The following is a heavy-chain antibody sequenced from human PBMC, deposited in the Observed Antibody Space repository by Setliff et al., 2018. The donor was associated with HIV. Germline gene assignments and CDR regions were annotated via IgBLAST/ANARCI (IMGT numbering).Heavy chain of an antibody. CDR1: GFTFSTYS. CDR2: ISSSSSSI. J-gene: IGHJ4*02. V-gene: IGHV3-48*01. D-gene: IGHD2-2*01. Sequence: GGSLRLSCAASGFTFSTYSLNWVRQAPGKGLEWISCISSSSSSIYYADSVKGRFTISRDNAKNSLYLQMKGLRAEDTALYYCATDSPSFYWGQGTLVTVSS. CDR3: ATDSPSFY.